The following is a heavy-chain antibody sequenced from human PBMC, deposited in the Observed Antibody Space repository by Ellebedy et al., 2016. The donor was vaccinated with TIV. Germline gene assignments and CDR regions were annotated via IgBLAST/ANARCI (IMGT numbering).Heavy chain of an antibody. Sequence: SETLSLTCTVSGGSISTSSYYWGWVRQPPGKGLEWIGYIYYSGSTNYNPSLKSRVTISVDTSKNQFSLKLSSVTAADTAVYYCARTRYYYDSSGYRQYYFDYWGQGTLVTVSS. J-gene: IGHJ4*02. CDR2: IYYSGST. D-gene: IGHD3-22*01. CDR1: GGSISTSSYY. CDR3: ARTRYYYDSSGYRQYYFDY. V-gene: IGHV4-61*05.